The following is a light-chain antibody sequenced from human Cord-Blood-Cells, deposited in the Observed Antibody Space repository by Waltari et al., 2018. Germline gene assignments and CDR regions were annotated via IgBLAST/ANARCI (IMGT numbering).Light chain of an antibody. CDR1: RSDVGGYNY. Sequence: QSALTQPASVSGSPGHSITISCTGTRSDVGGYNYVSWYQQHPGKAPKLMIYDVSNRPSGVSKRFAGSKSGNTASRTISGLQAEDEADYYCSSYTSSSTLLYVFGTGTKVTVL. CDR3: SSYTSSSTLLYV. CDR2: DVS. V-gene: IGLV2-14*03. J-gene: IGLJ1*01.